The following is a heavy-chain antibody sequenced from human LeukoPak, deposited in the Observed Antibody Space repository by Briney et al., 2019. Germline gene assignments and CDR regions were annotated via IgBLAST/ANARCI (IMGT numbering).Heavy chain of an antibody. CDR3: ARSGRYSSSPPFDY. J-gene: IGHJ4*02. CDR2: IYYSGST. CDR1: GGSISSSSYY. D-gene: IGHD6-13*01. Sequence: SETLPLTCTVSGGSISSSSYYWSWIRQPPGKGLEWIGYIYYSGSTNYNPSLKSRVTISVDTSKNQFSLKLSSVTAADTAVYYCARSGRYSSSPPFDYWGQGTLVTVSS. V-gene: IGHV4-61*01.